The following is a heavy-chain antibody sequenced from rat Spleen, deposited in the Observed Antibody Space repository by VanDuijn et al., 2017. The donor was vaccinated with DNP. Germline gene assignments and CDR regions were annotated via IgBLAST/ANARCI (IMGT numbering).Heavy chain of an antibody. CDR3: AIYFYSGDNWFGY. Sequence: EVQLVESGGGLVQPGRSLKLSCAASGFTFSDYNMAWVRQAPKKGLEWVATISYDGSRTNYRDSVKGRFTISRDNAKNTLYLQMNSLRSEDTATYFCAIYFYSGDNWFGYWGQGTLVTVSS. J-gene: IGHJ3*01. CDR1: GFTFSDYN. D-gene: IGHD1-1*01. CDR2: ISYDGSRT. V-gene: IGHV5-7*01.